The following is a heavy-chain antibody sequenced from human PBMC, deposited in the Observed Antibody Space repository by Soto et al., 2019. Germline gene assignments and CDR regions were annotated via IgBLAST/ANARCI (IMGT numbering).Heavy chain of an antibody. D-gene: IGHD2-2*01. J-gene: IGHJ6*02. CDR2: IYYSGST. V-gene: IGHV4-39*01. CDR3: GRQPGHCGSTTCFGYYSVDV. CDR1: GGSISSSSYS. Sequence: QLQLQESGPRLVKPSETLSLTCSVSGGSISSSSYSWGWIRQPPGKGLEWIGTIYYSGSTHYNPSPEGRVAISADTPNNQVSLRLSSVTAADTAVYYCGRQPGHCGSTTCFGYYSVDVWGQGTTVTVS.